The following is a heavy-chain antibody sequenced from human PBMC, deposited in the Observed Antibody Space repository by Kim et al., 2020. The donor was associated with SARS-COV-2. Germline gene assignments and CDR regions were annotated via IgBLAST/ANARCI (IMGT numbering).Heavy chain of an antibody. D-gene: IGHD2-15*01. CDR3: ASCYGGSGGSCYSDY. CDR1: GGSFSGYY. CDR2: INHSGST. V-gene: IGHV4-34*01. Sequence: SETLSLTCAVYGGSFSGYYWSWIRQPPGKGLEWIGEINHSGSTNYNPSLKSRVTISVDTSKNQFSLKLSSVTAADTAVYYCASCYGGSGGSCYSDYWGQGTLVTVSS. J-gene: IGHJ4*02.